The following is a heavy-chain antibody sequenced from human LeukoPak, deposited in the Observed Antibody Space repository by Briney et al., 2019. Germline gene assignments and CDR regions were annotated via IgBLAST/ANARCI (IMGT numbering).Heavy chain of an antibody. CDR1: GFTFSSYS. V-gene: IGHV3-21*01. CDR2: ISSSSSYI. Sequence: PGGSLRLSCAASGFTFSSYSMNWVRQAPGKGLEWVSSISSSSSYIYYADSVKGRFTISRDNAKNSLYLQMNSLRAEDTAVYYCARDLVNAYYHDSSGYWSYYFDYWGQGTLVTVSS. D-gene: IGHD3-22*01. J-gene: IGHJ4*02. CDR3: ARDLVNAYYHDSSGYWSYYFDY.